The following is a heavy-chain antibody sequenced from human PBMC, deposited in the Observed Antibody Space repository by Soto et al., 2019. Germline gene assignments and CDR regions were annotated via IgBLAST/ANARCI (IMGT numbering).Heavy chain of an antibody. D-gene: IGHD6-19*01. J-gene: IGHJ6*02. CDR2: IYYSGST. CDR1: GGSVSSGSYY. CDR3: ARVPVLIAVAGSSSFYYYGMDV. V-gene: IGHV4-61*01. Sequence: SETLSLTCTVSGGSVSSGSYYWSWIRQPPGKGLEWIGYIYYSGSTNYNPSLKSRVTISVDTSKNQFSLKLSSVNAADTAVYYCARVPVLIAVAGSSSFYYYGMDVWGQGTTVTVSS.